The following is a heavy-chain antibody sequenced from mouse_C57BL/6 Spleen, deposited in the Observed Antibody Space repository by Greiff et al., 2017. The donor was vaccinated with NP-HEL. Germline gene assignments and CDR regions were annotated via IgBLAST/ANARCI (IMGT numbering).Heavy chain of an antibody. Sequence: QVQLQQPGAELVRPGSSVKLSCKASGYTFTSYWMHWVKQRPIQGLEWIGNIDPSDSETHYNQKFKDKATLTVDKSSSTAYMQLSSLTSEDSAVYYCARDTTVVARGYFDVWGTGTTVTISS. D-gene: IGHD1-1*01. V-gene: IGHV1-52*01. CDR1: GYTFTSYW. J-gene: IGHJ1*03. CDR2: IDPSDSET. CDR3: ARDTTVVARGYFDV.